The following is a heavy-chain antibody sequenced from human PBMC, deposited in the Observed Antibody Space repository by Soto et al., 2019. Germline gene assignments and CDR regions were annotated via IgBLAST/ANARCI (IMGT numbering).Heavy chain of an antibody. Sequence: SVKVSCKASGGTFSSYAISWVRQAPGQGLEWMGGIIPIFGTANYAQKFQGRVTITADESTSTAYMELSSLRSEDTAVYYCARVSGRTMKARTYPYYFDYWGQGTLVTAPQ. CDR1: GGTFSSYA. J-gene: IGHJ4*02. V-gene: IGHV1-69*13. CDR3: ARVSGRTMKARTYPYYFDY. D-gene: IGHD3-22*01. CDR2: IIPIFGTA.